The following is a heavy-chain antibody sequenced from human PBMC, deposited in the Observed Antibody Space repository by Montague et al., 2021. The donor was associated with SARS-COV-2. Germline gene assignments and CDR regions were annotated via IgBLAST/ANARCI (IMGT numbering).Heavy chain of an antibody. Sequence: SETLSLTCNVSGGSISSSGYYWDWIRQPPGKGLEWIGSVYYSGSTYYNPHLKSRVTTSVVRSKNQFSLKLSSVTAADTAVYYCARRSLGYCSGGSCYSGYDYWGQGTLVTVSS. CDR3: ARRSLGYCSGGSCYSGYDY. CDR1: GGSISSSGYY. CDR2: VYYSGST. V-gene: IGHV4-39*07. D-gene: IGHD2-15*01. J-gene: IGHJ4*02.